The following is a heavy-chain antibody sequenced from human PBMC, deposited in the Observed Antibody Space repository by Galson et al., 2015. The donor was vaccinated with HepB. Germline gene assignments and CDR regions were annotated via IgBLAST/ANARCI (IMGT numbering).Heavy chain of an antibody. Sequence: SLRLSCAASGFTFNTYTMQWVRQAPGKGLEWVAAISSAGNNQFHADSVKGRFTFSRDNSGNMLYLQMSSLRVEDTAVYYCARDAMGRGSGSYSAFDYWGLGTLVTVSS. D-gene: IGHD1-26*01. CDR1: GFTFNTYT. CDR2: ISSAGNNQ. V-gene: IGHV3-30-3*01. CDR3: ARDAMGRGSGSYSAFDY. J-gene: IGHJ4*02.